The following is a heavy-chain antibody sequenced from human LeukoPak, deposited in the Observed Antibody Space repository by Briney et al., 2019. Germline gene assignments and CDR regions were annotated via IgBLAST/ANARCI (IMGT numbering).Heavy chain of an antibody. CDR3: ASYYGSGTYSGYVDY. J-gene: IGHJ4*02. V-gene: IGHV4-59*13. CDR1: GGSLNNYH. D-gene: IGHD3-10*01. Sequence: SETLSLTCAVSGGSLNNYHWSWIRQSPGKGLEWIGCIYHSGSTNYNPSLNSRVTMSVDTSKNQFSLRLSSVTAADTAVYYCASYYGSGTYSGYVDYWGQGTLVTV. CDR2: IYHSGST.